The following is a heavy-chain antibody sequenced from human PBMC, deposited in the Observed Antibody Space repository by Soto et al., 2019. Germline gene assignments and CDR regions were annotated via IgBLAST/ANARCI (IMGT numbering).Heavy chain of an antibody. D-gene: IGHD6-13*01. CDR2: ISYDGSNK. J-gene: IGHJ6*02. Sequence: PVGSLRLSCAASGFTFSSYGMHWVRQAPGKGLEWVAVISYDGSNKYYADSVKGRFTISRDNSKNTLYLQMNSLRAEDTAVYYCAGYTRGALYGMDVWGQGTTVTVSS. V-gene: IGHV3-30*03. CDR1: GFTFSSYG. CDR3: AGYTRGALYGMDV.